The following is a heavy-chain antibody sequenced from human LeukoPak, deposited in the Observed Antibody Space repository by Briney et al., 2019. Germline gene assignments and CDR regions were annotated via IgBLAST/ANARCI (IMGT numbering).Heavy chain of an antibody. Sequence: GGSLRLSCAASGFTFSDYAMSWVRQAPGKGLEWVSGISVSGGSTYYADSVKGRFTISRDNSKNTLYLQMNSLRAGDTAVYYCARASYSNPEGAFDIWGQGTMVTVSS. CDR3: ARASYSNPEGAFDI. CDR1: GFTFSDYA. D-gene: IGHD4-11*01. J-gene: IGHJ3*02. CDR2: ISVSGGST. V-gene: IGHV3-23*01.